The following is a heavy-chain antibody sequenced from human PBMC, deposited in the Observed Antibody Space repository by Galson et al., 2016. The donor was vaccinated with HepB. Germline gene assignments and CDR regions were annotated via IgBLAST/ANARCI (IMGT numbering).Heavy chain of an antibody. J-gene: IGHJ5*02. CDR1: GFPSSNAW. CDR3: ASDSTDYGDLT. CDR2: IKTKFEGGTT. D-gene: IGHD4-17*01. Sequence: SLRLSCAVSGFPSSNAWMSWVRQAPGKGLEWVGRIKTKFEGGTTDYAVSVKGRFSISRDDSRNTLYLHMHSLKTEDTGVYYCASDSTDYGDLTWGQGTLVTVSS. V-gene: IGHV3-15*01.